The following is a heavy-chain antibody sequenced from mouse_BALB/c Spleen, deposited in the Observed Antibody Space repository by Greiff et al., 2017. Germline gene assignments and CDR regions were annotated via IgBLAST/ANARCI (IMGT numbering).Heavy chain of an antibody. CDR3: AKGTTTVVAWYFDV. D-gene: IGHD1-1*01. V-gene: IGHV2-5-1*01. Sequence: VQLQQSGPSLVQPSQSLSITCTVSGFSLTSYGVHWVRQSPGKGLEWLGVIWRGGSTDYNAAFMSRLSITKDNSKSQVFFKMNSLQADDTAIYYCAKGTTTVVAWYFDVWGAGTTVTVSS. J-gene: IGHJ1*01. CDR1: GFSLTSYG. CDR2: IWRGGST.